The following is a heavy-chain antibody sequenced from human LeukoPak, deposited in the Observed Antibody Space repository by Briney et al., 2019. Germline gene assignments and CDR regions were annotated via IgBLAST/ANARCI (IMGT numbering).Heavy chain of an antibody. CDR2: IIPIFGTA. Sequence: SVKVSCKASGGTFSSYAISWVRQAPGQGLEWMGGIIPIFGTANYAQKFQGRVTMTTDTSTSTAYMELRSLRSDDTAVYYCARDRYCSSTSCLRAGYYYMDVWGKGTTVTVSS. CDR1: GGTFSSYA. D-gene: IGHD2-2*01. J-gene: IGHJ6*03. V-gene: IGHV1-69*05. CDR3: ARDRYCSSTSCLRAGYYYMDV.